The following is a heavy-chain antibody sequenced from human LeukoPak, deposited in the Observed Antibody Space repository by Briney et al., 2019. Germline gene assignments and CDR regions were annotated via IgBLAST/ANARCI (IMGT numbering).Heavy chain of an antibody. D-gene: IGHD1-1*01. CDR1: GGTFSSYA. J-gene: IGHJ4*02. Sequence: SVKVSYKASGGTFSSYAISWVRQAPGQGLEWMGRIIPILGIANYAQKFQGRVTITADKSTSTAYMELSSLRSEDTAVYYCARGSVGSGFDYWGQGTLVTVSS. CDR2: IIPILGIA. V-gene: IGHV1-69*04. CDR3: ARGSVGSGFDY.